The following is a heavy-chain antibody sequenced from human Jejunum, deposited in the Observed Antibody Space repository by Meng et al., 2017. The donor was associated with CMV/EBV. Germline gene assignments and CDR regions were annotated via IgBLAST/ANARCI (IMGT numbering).Heavy chain of an antibody. CDR1: GGPISRDGYY. CDR2: IYYSGST. Sequence: SGGPISRDGYYWSWIRQQPGKGLEWIGYIYYSGSTYYNPSLKSRVTISVDTSKNQFSLKLSSVTAADTAVYYCARGEVTMSVLAYWGQGTLVTVSS. D-gene: IGHD3-10*02. CDR3: ARGEVTMSVLAY. J-gene: IGHJ4*02. V-gene: IGHV4-31*02.